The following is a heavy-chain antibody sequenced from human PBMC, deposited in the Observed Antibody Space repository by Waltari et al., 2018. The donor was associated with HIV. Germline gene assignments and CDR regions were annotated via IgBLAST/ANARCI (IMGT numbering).Heavy chain of an antibody. D-gene: IGHD3-22*01. J-gene: IGHJ4*02. CDR1: GFTFDDYA. CDR2: INWNSDNI. V-gene: IGHV3-9*01. CDR3: AKAYDSSGFQYYFDY. Sequence: EVQLVESGGDLVQPGRSLRLSCAASGFTFDDYAMHWVRQAPGEGLGWVSGINWNSDNIGYADSVKGRFTISRDHAKNSLYLQMNSLRPEDTALYYCAKAYDSSGFQYYFDYWGQGTLVTVSS.